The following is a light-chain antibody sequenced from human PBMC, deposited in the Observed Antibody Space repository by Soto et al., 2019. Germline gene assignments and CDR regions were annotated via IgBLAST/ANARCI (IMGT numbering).Light chain of an antibody. CDR3: QHYNNWPPWT. Sequence: EIVMTQSPATLSVSPGERATLSCRASQSISSNLAWYQQKPGQAPRLLMYATSTRATGIPARFRGSGSGTEFTLTISSLQSKDFAVYYCQHYNNWPPWTFGQGTKVDI. CDR2: ATS. CDR1: QSISSN. V-gene: IGKV3-15*01. J-gene: IGKJ1*01.